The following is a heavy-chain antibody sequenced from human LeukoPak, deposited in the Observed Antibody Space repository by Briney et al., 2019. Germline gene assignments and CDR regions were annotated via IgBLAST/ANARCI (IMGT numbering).Heavy chain of an antibody. CDR1: GFTFSSYW. CDR3: ARVRSGTQTYYYYYYMDV. V-gene: IGHV3-74*01. D-gene: IGHD1-1*01. Sequence: PGGSLRLSCAASGFTFSSYWMHWVRQAPGKGLVLVSRSNTDGSSTSYADSVKGRFTISRDNAKNTLYLQMNSLRAEDTAVYYCARVRSGTQTYYYYYYMDVWGKGTTVTVSS. CDR2: SNTDGSST. J-gene: IGHJ6*03.